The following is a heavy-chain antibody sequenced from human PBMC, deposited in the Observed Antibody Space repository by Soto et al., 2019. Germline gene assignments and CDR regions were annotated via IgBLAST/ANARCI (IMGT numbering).Heavy chain of an antibody. Sequence: PGGSLRLSCAASGFSFSSYAMGWARQAPGPGLEWVSVIVGSGGSTSFADSVKGRFSISRDNSKNTLYLHMNSLRAEDTARYYCAKEIVAAAYAATSPFDLWGQGIVVTVAS. CDR1: GFSFSSYA. J-gene: IGHJ4*02. V-gene: IGHV3-23*01. CDR3: AKEIVAAAYAATSPFDL. CDR2: IVGSGGST. D-gene: IGHD5-12*01.